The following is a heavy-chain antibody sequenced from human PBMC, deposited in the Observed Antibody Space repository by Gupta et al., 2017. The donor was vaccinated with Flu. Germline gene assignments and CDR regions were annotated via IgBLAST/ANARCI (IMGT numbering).Heavy chain of an antibody. Sequence: QVQLVQSGAEVKKPGASAKVSCKASGYTFTSYDINWVRQATGQGLEGMGGMNPNSGNTGYEQKFKGRVTMTRNTSISTAYMELSSLRSEETAVYEGARARRTTVTTQNYYYGMDVGGQGTTVTVSS. J-gene: IGHJ6*02. V-gene: IGHV1-8*01. D-gene: IGHD4-17*01. CDR1: GYTFTSYD. CDR2: MNPNSGNT. CDR3: ARARRTTVTTQNYYYGMDV.